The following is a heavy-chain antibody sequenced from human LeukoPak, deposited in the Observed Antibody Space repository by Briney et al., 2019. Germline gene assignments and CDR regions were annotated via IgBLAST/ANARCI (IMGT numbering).Heavy chain of an antibody. D-gene: IGHD2-2*03. V-gene: IGHV3-30*02. CDR2: IRYDGSNK. CDR3: AKFGYCSSTSCYKPPLVTPGGGVGFDY. Sequence: PGGSLRLSCAASGFTFSSYGMHWVRQAPGKGLEWVAFIRYDGSNKYYADSVKGRFTISRDNSKNTLYLQMNSLRAEDTAVYYCAKFGYCSSTSCYKPPLVTPGGGVGFDYWGQGTLVTVSS. J-gene: IGHJ4*02. CDR1: GFTFSSYG.